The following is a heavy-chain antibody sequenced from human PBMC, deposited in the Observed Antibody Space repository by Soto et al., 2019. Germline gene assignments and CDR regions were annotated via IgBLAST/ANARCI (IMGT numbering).Heavy chain of an antibody. J-gene: IGHJ4*02. CDR2: MNPNNGYT. D-gene: IGHD6-19*01. Sequence: GASVKVSCETSGCTFTSYDIHWVRQASGQGLEWMGWMNPNNGYTDYAQKFQGRVTMTRDTSLSTAYMELSSLTSDDTAVYYCARGRGWRDYWGQGTLVTVPQ. CDR3: ARGRGWRDY. CDR1: GCTFTSYD. V-gene: IGHV1-8*01.